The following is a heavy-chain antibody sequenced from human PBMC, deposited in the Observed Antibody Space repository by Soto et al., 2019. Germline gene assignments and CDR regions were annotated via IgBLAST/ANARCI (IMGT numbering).Heavy chain of an antibody. CDR2: IYYSGST. Sequence: SETLSLTCTVSGGSIISYYWSWIRQPPGKGLEWIGYIYYSGSTNYNPSLKSRVTISVDTSKNQFSLKLSSVTAADTAVYYCASSGGGVFRPSDXWGQGTLVTVSS. CDR3: ASSGGGVFRPSDX. J-gene: IGHJ5*02. V-gene: IGHV4-59*01. CDR1: GGSIISYY. D-gene: IGHD3-10*01.